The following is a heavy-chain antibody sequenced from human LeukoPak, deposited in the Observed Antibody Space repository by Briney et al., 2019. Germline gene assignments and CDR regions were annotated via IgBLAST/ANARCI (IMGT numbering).Heavy chain of an antibody. D-gene: IGHD3-3*01. CDR2: IIPIFGTA. Sequence: ASVKVSCKASGGTFSSYAISWVRQAPGQGLEWMGGIIPIFGTANYAQKFQGRVTITAHESTSTAYMELSSLRSEDTAVYYCARASDYDFWSGYFDYWGQGTLVTVSS. CDR1: GGTFSSYA. CDR3: ARASDYDFWSGYFDY. J-gene: IGHJ4*02. V-gene: IGHV1-69*13.